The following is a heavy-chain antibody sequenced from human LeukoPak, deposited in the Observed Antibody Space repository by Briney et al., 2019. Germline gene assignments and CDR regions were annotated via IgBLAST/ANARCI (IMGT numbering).Heavy chain of an antibody. CDR3: ARDGYDSSGYRLDY. CDR2: ISYDGSNK. D-gene: IGHD3-22*01. J-gene: IGHJ4*02. Sequence: PGGSLRLSCAASGFTFSSYAMHWVRQAPGKGLEWVAVISYDGSNKYYADSVKGRFTISRGNSKNTLYLQMNSLRAEDTAVYYCARDGYDSSGYRLDYWGQGTLVTVSS. CDR1: GFTFSSYA. V-gene: IGHV3-30-3*01.